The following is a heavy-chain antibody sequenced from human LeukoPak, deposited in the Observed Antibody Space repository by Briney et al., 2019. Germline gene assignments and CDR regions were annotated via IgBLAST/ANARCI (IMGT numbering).Heavy chain of an antibody. Sequence: SVKVSCKASGGTFSSYAISWVRQAPGQGLEWMGGIIPIFGTANYAQKFQGRVTITADESTSTAYMELSSLRSEDTAVYYCARTLGYCSGGSCYFDYWGQGTLVTVSS. V-gene: IGHV1-69*13. CDR2: IIPIFGTA. J-gene: IGHJ4*02. D-gene: IGHD2-15*01. CDR1: GGTFSSYA. CDR3: ARTLGYCSGGSCYFDY.